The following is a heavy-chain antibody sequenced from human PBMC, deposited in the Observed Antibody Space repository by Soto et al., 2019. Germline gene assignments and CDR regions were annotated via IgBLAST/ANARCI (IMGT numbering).Heavy chain of an antibody. D-gene: IGHD5-12*01. Sequence: PSETLSLTCAVYGGSFSGYYWSWIRQPPGKGLEWIGEINHSGSTYYSPSLRSRVTISGDTSRKQISLRLSSVTAADTAVYYCARISVASRYMDVWGKGTTVTVSS. V-gene: IGHV4-34*01. CDR3: ARISVASRYMDV. J-gene: IGHJ6*03. CDR2: INHSGST. CDR1: GGSFSGYY.